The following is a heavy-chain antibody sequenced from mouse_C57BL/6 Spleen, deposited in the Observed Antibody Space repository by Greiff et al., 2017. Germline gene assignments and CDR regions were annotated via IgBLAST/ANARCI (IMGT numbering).Heavy chain of an antibody. D-gene: IGHD1-1*01. CDR3: ARDHYYGSSGYYAMDY. CDR2: ISYDGSN. Sequence: EVKLQESGPGLVKPSQSLSLTCSVTGYSITSGYYWNWIRQFPGNKLEWMGYISYDGSNNYNPSLKNRISITRDTSKNQFFLKLNSVTTEDTATYYCARDHYYGSSGYYAMDYWGQGTSVTVSS. J-gene: IGHJ4*01. V-gene: IGHV3-6*01. CDR1: GYSITSGYY.